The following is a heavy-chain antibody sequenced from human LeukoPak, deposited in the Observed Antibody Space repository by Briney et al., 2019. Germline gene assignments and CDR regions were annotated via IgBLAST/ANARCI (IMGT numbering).Heavy chain of an antibody. CDR3: ARDDNWNDKPFDF. CDR1: GFNLRAYT. Sequence: PGGSLRLSCAASGFNLRAYTMNWVRQAPGEGLEWGSSISTSSSYIYYADSVKGRFTISRDNAENSLYLQMHSLRVEDTALYYCARDDNWNDKPFDFWGQGTLVTVSS. D-gene: IGHD1-20*01. J-gene: IGHJ4*02. V-gene: IGHV3-21*01. CDR2: ISTSSSYI.